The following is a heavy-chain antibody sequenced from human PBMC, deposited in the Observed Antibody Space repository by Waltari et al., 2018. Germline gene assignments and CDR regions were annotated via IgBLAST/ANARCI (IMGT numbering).Heavy chain of an antibody. CDR3: ARDSSCSDTQCYYKHGMDV. V-gene: IGHV3-30-3*01. Sequence: QVQLVESGGGVVQPGRSLRLSCEASRFSFRTYAMHWVRQAPGKGLEWVAVISNEESNKYYADSVKGRFTISRDNSKNTLYLQMNSLRAEDTAVYYCARDSSCSDTQCYYKHGMDVWGQGTTVTVSS. CDR1: RFSFRTYA. CDR2: ISNEESNK. D-gene: IGHD2-15*01. J-gene: IGHJ6*02.